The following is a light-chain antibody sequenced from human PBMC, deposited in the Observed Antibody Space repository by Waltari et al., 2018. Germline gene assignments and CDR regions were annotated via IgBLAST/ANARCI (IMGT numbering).Light chain of an antibody. CDR1: SSNIGSNY. J-gene: IGLJ3*02. CDR2: RNN. CDR3: ATWDDRLSGPGV. Sequence: QSVLTQPPSASGTPGQRVTISCSGSSSNIGSNYGHWYQQLPGTAPKLLIYRNNQRPSGVPGRVSGSKAGTSASLAVSGLRSEDEADYYFATWDDRLSGPGVFGGGTKLTVL. V-gene: IGLV1-47*01.